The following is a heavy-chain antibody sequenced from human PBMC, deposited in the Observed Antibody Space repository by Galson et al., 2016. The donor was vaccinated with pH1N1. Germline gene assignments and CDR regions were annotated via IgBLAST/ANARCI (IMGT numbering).Heavy chain of an antibody. CDR2: IKEDGSET. D-gene: IGHD3-16*02. J-gene: IGHJ4*02. Sequence: SVRLSCAASGFTFGNYWMHWVRQVPGKGLEWVANIKEDGSETYYVDSVRGRFTISRDNAKNSLYLQMNSLRDEDTALYYCARAIGSRSAYWGQGTLVTVSS. V-gene: IGHV3-7*01. CDR3: ARAIGSRSAY. CDR1: GFTFGNYW.